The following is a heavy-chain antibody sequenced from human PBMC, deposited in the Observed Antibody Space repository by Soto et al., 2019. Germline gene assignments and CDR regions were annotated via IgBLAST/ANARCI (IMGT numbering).Heavy chain of an antibody. CDR3: ARVTPTPRYYYYYGMDV. CDR2: IIPIFGTA. CDR1: GGTFSSYA. V-gene: IGHV1-69*01. D-gene: IGHD4-17*01. J-gene: IGHJ6*02. Sequence: QVQLVQSGAEVKKPGSSVKVSCKASGGTFSSYAISWVRQAPGQGLEWMVGIIPIFGTANYAQKFQGRVTITADESTSTAYMELSILRSEDTAVYYCARVTPTPRYYYYYGMDVWGQGTTVTVSS.